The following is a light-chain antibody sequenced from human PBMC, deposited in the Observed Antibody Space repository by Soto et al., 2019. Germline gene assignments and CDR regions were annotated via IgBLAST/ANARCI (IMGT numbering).Light chain of an antibody. CDR2: WAS. CDR1: QSVFYSSSNKNY. J-gene: IGKJ5*01. V-gene: IGKV4-1*01. CDR3: QQYYNSPIT. Sequence: DIVMTQSPDSLAVSLGERATINCKSSQSVFYSSSNKNYLAWYQQKPGQPPKLLIHWASTREDGVPDRFSGSGFGTDFTLTISSLQADDVAVYYCQQYYNSPITFGQGTRLEIK.